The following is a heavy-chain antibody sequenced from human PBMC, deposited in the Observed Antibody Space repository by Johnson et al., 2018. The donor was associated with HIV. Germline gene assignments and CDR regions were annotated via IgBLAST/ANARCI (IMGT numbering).Heavy chain of an antibody. CDR1: GFSFDDYA. V-gene: IGHV3-9*01. CDR2: IGWNGLTI. J-gene: IGHJ3*02. CDR3: ARERGYFGNPAFDI. D-gene: IGHD4-23*01. Sequence: VQPGGSLRLSCAASGFSFDDYAMHWVRQVPGKGLEWVAGIGWNGLTIGYVGSVKGRFTISRNAATNSLYLRMDSLRTEDTAMYYCARERGYFGNPAFDIWGQGTMVTVSS.